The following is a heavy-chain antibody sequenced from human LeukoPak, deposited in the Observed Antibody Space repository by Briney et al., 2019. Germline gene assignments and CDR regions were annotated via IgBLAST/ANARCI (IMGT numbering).Heavy chain of an antibody. V-gene: IGHV3-7*01. D-gene: IGHD3-10*01. J-gene: IGHJ4*02. CDR1: GFTFSSHG. Sequence: GGSLRLSCAASGFTFSSHGMSWVRQAPGKGLEGVGNIRHGGSEKYYMDSVQGRFTISRHNAKNSLYLQMNSLRDEDTAVYYCPRIIPSGLTMVRGVGYDYWGQGTLVTVSS. CDR3: PRIIPSGLTMVRGVGYDY. CDR2: IRHGGSEK.